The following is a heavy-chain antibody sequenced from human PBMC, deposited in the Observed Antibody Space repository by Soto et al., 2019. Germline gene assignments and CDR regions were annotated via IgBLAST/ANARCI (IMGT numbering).Heavy chain of an antibody. V-gene: IGHV3-9*01. J-gene: IGHJ1*01. CDR2: IGWNSAKI. CDR3: ATDSASSWSEYFRS. D-gene: IGHD6-13*01. Sequence: EVQLVESGGAFVQPGRSLRLSCAASGFTFEHHAMHWVRQVPGKGLEWVAGIGWNSAKIGYADSVKGLFSISNDNAKSSLYLEMNCQRIEDTALYFCATDSASSWSEYFRSWGRGTMVTVSS. CDR1: GFTFEHHA.